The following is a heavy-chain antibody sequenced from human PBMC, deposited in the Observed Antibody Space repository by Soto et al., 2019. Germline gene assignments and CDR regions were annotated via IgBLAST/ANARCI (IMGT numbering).Heavy chain of an antibody. CDR1: GFTFSSYG. J-gene: IGHJ6*02. D-gene: IGHD6-6*01. V-gene: IGHV3-30*18. CDR2: ISYDGSNK. Sequence: GGSLRLSCAASGFTFSSYGMHWVRQAPGKGLEWVAVISYDGSNKYYADSVKGRFTISRDNSKNTLYLQMNSLRAEDTAVYYCAKVFQDRRYIAARTLPALGANYYYYGMDVWGQGTTVTVSS. CDR3: AKVFQDRRYIAARTLPALGANYYYYGMDV.